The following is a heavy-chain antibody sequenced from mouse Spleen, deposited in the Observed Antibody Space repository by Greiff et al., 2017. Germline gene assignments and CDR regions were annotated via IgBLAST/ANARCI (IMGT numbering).Heavy chain of an antibody. CDR1: GYTFTSYW. CDR3: ARKAYYSNYLDV. Sequence: QVQLQQPGAELVRPGSSVKLSCKASGYTFTSYWMHWVKQRPIQGLEWIGNIDPSDSETHYNQKFKDKATLTVDKSSSTAYMQLSSLTSEDPAVYYCARKAYYSNYLDVWGTGTTVTVSS. D-gene: IGHD2-5*01. CDR2: IDPSDSET. V-gene: IGHV1-52*01. J-gene: IGHJ1*03.